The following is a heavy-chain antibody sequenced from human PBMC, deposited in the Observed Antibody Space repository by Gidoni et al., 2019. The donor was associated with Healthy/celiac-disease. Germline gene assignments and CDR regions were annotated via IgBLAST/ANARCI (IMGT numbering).Heavy chain of an antibody. CDR2: IIPILGIA. V-gene: IGHV1-69*02. J-gene: IGHJ4*02. Sequence: QVQLVQSGAEVTQPGSSVKVSCKASVGTFSSYTISWVRQAPGQGLECMRRIIPILGIANYAQKFQGRVTITADKSTSTAYMELSSLRSEDTAVYYCARGLYNWNYVDWGQGTLVTVSS. CDR1: VGTFSSYT. D-gene: IGHD1-7*01. CDR3: ARGLYNWNYVD.